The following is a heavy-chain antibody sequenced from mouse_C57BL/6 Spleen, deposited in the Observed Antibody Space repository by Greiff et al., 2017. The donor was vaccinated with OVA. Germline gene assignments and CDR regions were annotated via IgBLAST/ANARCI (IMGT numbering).Heavy chain of an antibody. V-gene: IGHV1-58*01. Sequence: EVQLQQSGAELVRPGSSVKMSCKTSGYTFTSYGINWVKQRPGQGLEWIGYIYIGNGYTEYNEKFKGKATLTSDTSSSTAYMQLSSLTSEDSAIYFGARLTIYDGYYDYAMDYWGQGTSVTVSS. CDR3: ARLTIYDGYYDYAMDY. J-gene: IGHJ4*01. CDR1: GYTFTSYG. D-gene: IGHD2-3*01. CDR2: IYIGNGYT.